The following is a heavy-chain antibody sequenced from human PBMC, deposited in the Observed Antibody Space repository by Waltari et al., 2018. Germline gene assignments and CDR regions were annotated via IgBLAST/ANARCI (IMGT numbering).Heavy chain of an antibody. CDR2: VSPVVGSV. J-gene: IGHJ4*02. CDR3: ARTVTLFAGVVQGYYFDY. V-gene: IGHV1-69*18. CDR1: GDTFSNNA. Sequence: QAPLVQSGTEVKRTGSSVRVPCKASGDTFSNNAISWVRQAPGQGLEWMGRVSPVVGSVNSAEEFEGRVTLSADASSTTVYMELSSLRSEDTAVYYCARTVTLFAGVVQGYYFDYWGQGTLVTVSS. D-gene: IGHD2-15*01.